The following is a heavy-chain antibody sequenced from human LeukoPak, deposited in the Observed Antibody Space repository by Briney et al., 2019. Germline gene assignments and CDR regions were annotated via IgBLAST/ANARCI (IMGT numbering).Heavy chain of an antibody. Sequence: PGGSLRLSCAASGFTFSSYSMNWVRQAPGKGLEWVSYISSSSSTMYYADSVKGRFTISRDNAKNSLYLQMNSLRAEDTAVYYCARARYDFWSGYYTFDYWGQGTLVTVSS. J-gene: IGHJ4*02. CDR2: ISSSSSTM. D-gene: IGHD3-3*01. CDR1: GFTFSSYS. CDR3: ARARYDFWSGYYTFDY. V-gene: IGHV3-48*01.